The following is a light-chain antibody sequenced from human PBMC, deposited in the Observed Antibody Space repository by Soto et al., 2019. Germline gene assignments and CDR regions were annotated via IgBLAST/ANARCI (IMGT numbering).Light chain of an antibody. CDR3: QQYGSSQIT. CDR2: GAS. CDR1: QSVSSSY. V-gene: IGKV3-20*01. Sequence: IVLTQSHIPLSLSPGERATLSCRASQSVSSSYLAWYQQKPGQAPRLLIYGASSRATGIPDRFSGSGSGTDFTLTISRLEPEDFAVYYCQQYGSSQITFGQGTKVDIK. J-gene: IGKJ1*01.